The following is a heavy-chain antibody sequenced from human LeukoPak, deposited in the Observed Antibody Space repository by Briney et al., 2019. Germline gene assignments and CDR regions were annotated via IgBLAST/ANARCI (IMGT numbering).Heavy chain of an antibody. J-gene: IGHJ4*02. V-gene: IGHV1-18*01. CDR1: GYTFTSYG. Sequence: EASAKVSCKASGYTFTSYGISWVRQAPGQGLEWMGWISGYNGNTNYAQKVQGRVTMTTDTSTSTAYMELRSLRSDDTAVYYCGRCGAYYDFLTGYYPFDYWGQGTLVTVSS. D-gene: IGHD3-9*01. CDR3: GRCGAYYDFLTGYYPFDY. CDR2: ISGYNGNT.